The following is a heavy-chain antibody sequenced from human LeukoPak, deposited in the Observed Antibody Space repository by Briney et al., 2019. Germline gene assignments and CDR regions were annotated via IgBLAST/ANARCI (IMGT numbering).Heavy chain of an antibody. CDR2: INHSGST. CDR1: GGSFSGYS. D-gene: IGHD5-12*01. Sequence: PSETLSLTCGVYGGSFSGYSWSWIRQPPGKGLEWIGEINHSGSTNYNPSLKSRVTISVDPSKNQFSLKLSSVTAADTAVYYCARDVWWLRLGGRPTYYMDVWGKGTTVTVSS. CDR3: ARDVWWLRLGGRPTYYMDV. J-gene: IGHJ6*03. V-gene: IGHV4-34*01.